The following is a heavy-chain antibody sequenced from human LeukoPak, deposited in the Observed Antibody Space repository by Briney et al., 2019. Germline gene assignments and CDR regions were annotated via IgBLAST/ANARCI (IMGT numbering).Heavy chain of an antibody. CDR2: ISSNGDNT. CDR3: VRGTGY. J-gene: IGHJ4*02. V-gene: IGHV3-64D*06. CDR1: GFTFSTYV. Sequence: PGGSLRLSCSVSGFTFSTYVMHWVRQAPGKGLEYVSAISSNGDNTYYADSVKGRFTISRDNSKNTLHLQTSSLRADDTAVYYCVRGTGYWGQGTLVTVSS.